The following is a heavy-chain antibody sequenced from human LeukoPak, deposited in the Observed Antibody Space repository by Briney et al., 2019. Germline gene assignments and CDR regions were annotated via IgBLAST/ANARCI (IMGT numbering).Heavy chain of an antibody. CDR2: IYTSGST. CDR1: GGSISSYY. CDR3: ARDAYYYGSGSYPLGY. V-gene: IGHV4-4*07. J-gene: IGHJ4*02. Sequence: SETLSLTCTVSGGSISSYYWSWIRQPAGKGLEWIWRIYTSGSTNYNPSLKSRVTMSVDTPKNQVSRKLSPVTAADPAVYYCARDAYYYGSGSYPLGYWGQGTLVTVSS. D-gene: IGHD3-10*01.